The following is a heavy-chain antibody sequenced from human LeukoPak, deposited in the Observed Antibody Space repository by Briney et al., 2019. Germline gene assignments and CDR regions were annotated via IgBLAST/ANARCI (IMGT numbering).Heavy chain of an antibody. D-gene: IGHD3-16*01. CDR2: ISGSGDAT. V-gene: IGHV3-23*01. Sequence: PGGSLRLSCAASGFSFTNAMSWDRQAPGKGLEWLSAISGSGDATYYADSVKGRFTISRDNSKKTLYLQMDSLRAEDTAVYYCAKHGGDYWGQGTQVTVSS. CDR1: GFSFTNA. CDR3: AKHGGDY. J-gene: IGHJ4*02.